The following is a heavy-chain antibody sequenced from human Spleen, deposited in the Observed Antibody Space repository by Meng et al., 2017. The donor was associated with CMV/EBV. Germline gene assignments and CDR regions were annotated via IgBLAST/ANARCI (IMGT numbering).Heavy chain of an antibody. D-gene: IGHD3-9*01. CDR3: ARDDYDILTGRPHYFDY. J-gene: IGHJ4*02. Sequence: GGSLRLSCAASGFTFSGYSMNWVRQAPGKGLEWVSSISSDSTRIYYADSVKGRLTISRDNAKNSLYLQMNSLRAEDTAVYYCARDDYDILTGRPHYFDYWGQGTLVTVSS. V-gene: IGHV3-21*01. CDR1: GFTFSGYS. CDR2: ISSDSTRI.